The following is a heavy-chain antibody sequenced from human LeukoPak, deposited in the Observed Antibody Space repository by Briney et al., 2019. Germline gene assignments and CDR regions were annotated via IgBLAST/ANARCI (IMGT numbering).Heavy chain of an antibody. D-gene: IGHD3-22*01. CDR1: GFTVSNNY. CDR3: ARNPYDSSGYYSFFDF. V-gene: IGHV3-53*01. J-gene: IGHJ4*02. CDR2: IYSGGGA. Sequence: GGSLRLSCAASGFTVSNNYMSWVRQAPGKWLEWVSVIYSGGGAYYADSVKGRFTISRDNSKNTLYLQMNSLRAEDTAVYYCARNPYDSSGYYSFFDFWGQGTLVTVSS.